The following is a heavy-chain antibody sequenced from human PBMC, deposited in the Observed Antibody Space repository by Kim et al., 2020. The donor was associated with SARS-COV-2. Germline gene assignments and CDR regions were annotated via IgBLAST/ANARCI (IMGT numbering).Heavy chain of an antibody. Sequence: GGSLRLSWVVSGLTFTSNGMIWVRQAPGKGLEWVSAITDSGGTTTYYTDPVKGRFTISRDNSKNTLYLQMNSLRVDDTAVYYCARWATPKYFDYWGQG. D-gene: IGHD2-15*01. V-gene: IGHV3-23*01. CDR2: ITDSGGTT. J-gene: IGHJ4*02. CDR3: ARWATPKYFDY. CDR1: GLTFTSNG.